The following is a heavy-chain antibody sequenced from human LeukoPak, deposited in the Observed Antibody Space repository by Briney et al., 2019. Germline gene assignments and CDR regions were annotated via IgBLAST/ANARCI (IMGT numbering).Heavy chain of an antibody. Sequence: GASVKVSCKASGYTFTSYAMHWVRQAPGQRLEWMGWINAGNGNTKNSQKFQGRVTITRDTSASTAYMELSSLRSEDTAVYYCARWVRFLEEENYFDYWGQGTLVTVSS. CDR1: GYTFTSYA. CDR2: INAGNGNT. D-gene: IGHD3-3*01. V-gene: IGHV1-3*01. CDR3: ARWVRFLEEENYFDY. J-gene: IGHJ4*02.